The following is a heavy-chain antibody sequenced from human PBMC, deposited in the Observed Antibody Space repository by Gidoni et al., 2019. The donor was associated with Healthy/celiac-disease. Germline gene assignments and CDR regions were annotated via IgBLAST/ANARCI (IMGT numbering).Heavy chain of an antibody. V-gene: IGHV4-59*08. J-gene: IGHJ6*02. CDR2: IDYSGST. CDR1: GGSLSSYY. D-gene: IGHD3-22*01. Sequence: QVQLQESGPGLVKPSETLPLTCTVSGGSLSSYYWCWIRQPPGKGLEWIGYIDYSGSTNYNPSLKSRVTISVDTSKNQFSLKLSSVTAADTAVYYCARQPYYYDSSGYYARGAGMDVWGQGTTVTVSS. CDR3: ARQPYYYDSSGYYARGAGMDV.